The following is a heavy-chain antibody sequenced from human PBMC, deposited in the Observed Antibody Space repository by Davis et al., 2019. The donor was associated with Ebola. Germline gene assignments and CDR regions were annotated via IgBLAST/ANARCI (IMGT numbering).Heavy chain of an antibody. J-gene: IGHJ4*02. D-gene: IGHD3-9*01. CDR3: ARDLTVNDGKYIDS. V-gene: IGHV6-1*01. CDR1: GDTVSSIDGA. CDR2: TYFNSKYYS. Sequence: HSQTLSLTCDTSGDTVSSIDGAWNWIRQSPSRGLEWLGRTYFNSKYYSDYAVSVRGRITINADPSKNQFSLQLNSVTPEDTAVYYCARDLTVNDGKYIDSWGQGTLVTVSS.